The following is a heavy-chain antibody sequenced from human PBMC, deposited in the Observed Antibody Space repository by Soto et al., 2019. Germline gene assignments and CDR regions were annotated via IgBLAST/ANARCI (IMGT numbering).Heavy chain of an antibody. V-gene: IGHV4-39*01. J-gene: IGHJ6*02. CDR1: GDSISSSSYY. D-gene: IGHD6-13*01. CDR3: ASILYPAAGFYYYYGMDV. CDR2: IYYSGST. Sequence: SETLSLTCTVSGDSISSSSYYWGWIRQPRGKGLEWIGSIYYSGSTYYNPSLKSRVTISVDTSKNQFSLKLSSVTAADTAVYYCASILYPAAGFYYYYGMDVWGQGTMVTVSS.